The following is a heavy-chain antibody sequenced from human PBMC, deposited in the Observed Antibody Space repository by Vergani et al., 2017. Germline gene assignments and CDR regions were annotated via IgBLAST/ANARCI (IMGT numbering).Heavy chain of an antibody. CDR1: GGSINSHNYY. D-gene: IGHD2-15*01. V-gene: IGHV4-61*02. CDR2: IHTSGST. CDR3: AGGRCLGGSCYKPLFDY. J-gene: IGHJ4*02. Sequence: QVQLQESGPGLVKPSQTLSLTCTVSGGSINSHNYYWSWIRQPAGKGLEWIGRIHTSGSTNYNPSLKSRVTMSEDTSKNQFSLNLTSVTAADTAVYFCAGGRCLGGSCYKPLFDYWGPGILVTVSS.